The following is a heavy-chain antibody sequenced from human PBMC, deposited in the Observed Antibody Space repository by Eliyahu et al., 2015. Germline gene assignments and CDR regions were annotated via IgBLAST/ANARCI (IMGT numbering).Heavy chain of an antibody. CDR2: ISVYTGNT. CDR1: GYSFSSYP. CDR3: ARDLADLDY. D-gene: IGHD6-19*01. Sequence: QVQLVQSGAEVKKPGASVKVSCKASGYSFSSYPITWVRQAPGRGLEWVGWISVYTGNTKYAQKIQGRVTMTTDTSTSTAYMELRSLRSDDTAVYYCARDLADLDYWGQGTLVTVSS. V-gene: IGHV1-18*01. J-gene: IGHJ4*02.